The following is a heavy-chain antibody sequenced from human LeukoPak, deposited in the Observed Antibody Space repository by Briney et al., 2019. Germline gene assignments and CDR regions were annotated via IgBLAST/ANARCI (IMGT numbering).Heavy chain of an antibody. CDR1: GFTFSSYG. Sequence: GESLRLSCAASGFTFSSYGMHWVRQAPGKGLEWVAFIRNDGTTKYYADSVKGRLTSSRDNSKNTLYLQMNSLRAEDTAVYYCAKDEIFGSSWTFDYWGQGTLVTVSS. CDR3: AKDEIFGSSWTFDY. D-gene: IGHD6-13*01. J-gene: IGHJ4*02. V-gene: IGHV3-30*02. CDR2: IRNDGTTK.